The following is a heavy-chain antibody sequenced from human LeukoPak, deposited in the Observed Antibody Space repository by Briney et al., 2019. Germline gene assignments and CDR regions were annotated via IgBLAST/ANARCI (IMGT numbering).Heavy chain of an antibody. CDR3: AKDRTLYSSSWYYFDY. V-gene: IGHV3-23*01. D-gene: IGHD6-13*01. J-gene: IGHJ4*02. Sequence: GGSLRLSCAASGFTFATYAMSWVRQAPGKGLEWVSTFYETGKTDHADSVKGRFTISRDTSKNTLYLQMNRLRAEDTAVYYCAKDRTLYSSSWYYFDYWGQGTLVTVSS. CDR2: FYETGKT. CDR1: GFTFATYA.